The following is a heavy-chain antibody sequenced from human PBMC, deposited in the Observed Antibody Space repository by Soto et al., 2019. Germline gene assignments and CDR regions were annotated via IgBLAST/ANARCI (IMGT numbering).Heavy chain of an antibody. Sequence: QVQLVQSGAEVKKPGASVKVSCKASGYSFSTYGISWVRQAPGQGLEWMGWISAYTYNTNYAQKFQGRVTMTTDSSTSTAYLDLRSLRSGDTAVYYCARRAGTSHHFDYWGQGTLVTVSS. J-gene: IGHJ4*02. V-gene: IGHV1-18*01. CDR3: ARRAGTSHHFDY. CDR2: ISAYTYNT. CDR1: GYSFSTYG. D-gene: IGHD1-7*01.